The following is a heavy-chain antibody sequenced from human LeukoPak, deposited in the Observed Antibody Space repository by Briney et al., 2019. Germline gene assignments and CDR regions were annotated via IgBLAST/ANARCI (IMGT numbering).Heavy chain of an antibody. J-gene: IGHJ5*02. D-gene: IGHD6-13*01. CDR2: IYHSGGT. Sequence: PSQTLSLTCAVSGGSISSGGYSWSWIRQPPGKGLEWIGYIYHSGGTYYNPSLKSRVTISVDRSKNQFSLKLSSVTAADTAVYYCARGKGGIAAASWFDPRVQGTLVTVSS. V-gene: IGHV4-30-2*01. CDR1: GGSISSGGYS. CDR3: ARGKGGIAAASWFDP.